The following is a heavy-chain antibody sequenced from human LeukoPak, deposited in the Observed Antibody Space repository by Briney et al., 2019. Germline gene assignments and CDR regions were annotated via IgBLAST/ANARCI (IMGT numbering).Heavy chain of an antibody. V-gene: IGHV3-11*01. CDR1: GFTFSDYY. CDR3: TTGILVVRYFDS. J-gene: IGHJ4*02. Sequence: PGGSLRLSCAASGFTFSDYYMSWIRQAPGKGLEWVSYISSSGSTIYYADSVKGRFTISRDNAKNSLYLQMNSLKTEDTAVYFCTTGILVVRYFDSWGQGTLVTVSS. CDR2: ISSSGSTI. D-gene: IGHD3-22*01.